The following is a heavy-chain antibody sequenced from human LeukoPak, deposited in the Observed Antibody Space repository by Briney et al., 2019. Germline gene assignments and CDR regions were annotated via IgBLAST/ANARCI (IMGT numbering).Heavy chain of an antibody. V-gene: IGHV3-20*04. CDR1: GFTFDDFG. Sequence: GGSLRLSCAASGFTFDDFGIGWVRHAPGKGGGWGSGMNWNGASTGYANSVKGRFTISRDNAKNPMYLQMNSLRAEDTALYYCARRVDGSGRYRGYYYYYMDVWGKGTTVTISS. J-gene: IGHJ6*03. CDR3: ARRVDGSGRYRGYYYYYMDV. D-gene: IGHD3-10*01. CDR2: MNWNGAST.